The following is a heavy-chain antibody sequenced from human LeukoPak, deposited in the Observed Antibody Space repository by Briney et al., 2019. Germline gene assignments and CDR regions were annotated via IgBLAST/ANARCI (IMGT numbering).Heavy chain of an antibody. D-gene: IGHD6-13*01. CDR1: GFTFSSYG. CDR2: IRYDGSNK. V-gene: IGHV3-30*02. CDR3: AKEYRSSSWFYFDY. Sequence: PGGSLRLSCAASGFTFSSYGMHWVRQAPGKGLEWVAFIRYDGSNKYYADSVKGRFTISRDNSKNTLYLQMNSLRAEDTAVYYCAKEYRSSSWFYFDYWGQGTLVTVSS. J-gene: IGHJ4*02.